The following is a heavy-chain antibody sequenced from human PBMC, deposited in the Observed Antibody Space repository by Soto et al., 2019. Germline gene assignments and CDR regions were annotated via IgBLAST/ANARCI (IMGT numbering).Heavy chain of an antibody. CDR2: IIPIFGTA. CDR3: ASPTYYYDSSGYGNFDY. J-gene: IGHJ4*02. Sequence: GASVKVSCKASGGTFSSYAISWVRQAPGQGLEWMGGIIPIFGTANYAQKFQGRVTITADESTSTAYMELSSLRSEDTAVYYCASPTYYYDSSGYGNFDYWGQGTLVTVSS. CDR1: GGTFSSYA. D-gene: IGHD3-22*01. V-gene: IGHV1-69*13.